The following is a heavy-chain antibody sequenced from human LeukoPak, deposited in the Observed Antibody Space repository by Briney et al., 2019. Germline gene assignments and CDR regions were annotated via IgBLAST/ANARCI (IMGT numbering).Heavy chain of an antibody. Sequence: ASVKISCKTSGYIFTDYYIHWVRQAPGQGLEWMGWISAYNGNTNYAQELQGRVTMTTDTSTSTAYMELRSLRSDDTAVYYCAREGLGSGWYEAYYWGQGTLVTVSS. CDR3: AREGLGSGWYEAYY. CDR1: GYIFTDYY. V-gene: IGHV1-18*04. D-gene: IGHD6-19*01. CDR2: ISAYNGNT. J-gene: IGHJ4*02.